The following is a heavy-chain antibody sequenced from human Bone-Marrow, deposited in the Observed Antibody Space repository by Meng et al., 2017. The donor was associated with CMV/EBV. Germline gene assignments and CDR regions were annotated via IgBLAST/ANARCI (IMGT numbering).Heavy chain of an antibody. Sequence: GESLKISCAASGFTFSSYSMNWVRQAPGKGPEWVSSISSSGSYIYYADSVKGRFTISRDNAQNSLYLQMESLRDEDTAVYYCARDALIVGAHPPDYWGQGTLVTVSS. CDR2: ISSSGSYI. D-gene: IGHD1-26*01. CDR3: ARDALIVGAHPPDY. CDR1: GFTFSSYS. J-gene: IGHJ4*02. V-gene: IGHV3-21*01.